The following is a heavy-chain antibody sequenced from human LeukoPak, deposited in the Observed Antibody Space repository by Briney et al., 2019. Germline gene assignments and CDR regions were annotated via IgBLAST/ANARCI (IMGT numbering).Heavy chain of an antibody. CDR1: GYTFTSYG. Sequence: ASVKVSCKASGYTFTSYGISWVRQAPGQGLEWMGWISAYNSNTNYAQKLQGRVTMTTDTSTSTAYMELRSLRSDDTAVYYCARDVGIAAGALWFDPWGQGTLVTVSS. D-gene: IGHD6-13*01. J-gene: IGHJ5*02. CDR2: ISAYNSNT. V-gene: IGHV1-18*01. CDR3: ARDVGIAAGALWFDP.